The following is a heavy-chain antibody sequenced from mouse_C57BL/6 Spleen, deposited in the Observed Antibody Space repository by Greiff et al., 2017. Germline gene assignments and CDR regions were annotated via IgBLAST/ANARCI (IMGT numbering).Heavy chain of an antibody. J-gene: IGHJ4*01. D-gene: IGHD4-1*01. CDR1: GYSITSGYD. Sequence: DVKLQESGPGMVKPSQSLSLTCTVTGYSITSGYDWHWIRHFPGNKLEWMGYISYSGSTNYNPSLKSRISITHDTSKNHFFLTLNSVTTEDTATYYCARGDYARTGNAMDYWGQGTSVTVSS. CDR3: ARGDYARTGNAMDY. CDR2: ISYSGST. V-gene: IGHV3-1*01.